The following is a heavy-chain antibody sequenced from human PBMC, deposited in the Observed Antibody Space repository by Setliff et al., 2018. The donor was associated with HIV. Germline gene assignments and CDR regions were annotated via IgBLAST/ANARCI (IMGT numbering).Heavy chain of an antibody. J-gene: IGHJ4*02. CDR3: VPESSTFVY. V-gene: IGHV3-21*01. Sequence: GGSLRLSCAASGFTFSTYSMTWVRQAPGKGLEWVSSISSGPTYIYYADSLKGRFTISRDNAKNSLYLQMNGLRDEDTAVYYCVPESSTFVYWGPGTQVTVSS. CDR2: ISSGPTYI. D-gene: IGHD2-2*01. CDR1: GFTFSTYS.